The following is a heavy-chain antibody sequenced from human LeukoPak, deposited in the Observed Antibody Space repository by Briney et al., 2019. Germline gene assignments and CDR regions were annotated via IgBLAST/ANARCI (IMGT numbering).Heavy chain of an antibody. CDR1: GFTFSSYA. CDR2: IKGDESDK. CDR3: ATEHWGPNS. J-gene: IGHJ4*02. Sequence: GGSLRLSCAASGFTFSSYATSWVRQAPGEGLEWLANIKGDESDKNYVDYVKGRFTISRDNAKNSLFLQMSSLRGEDTALYYCATEHWGPNSWGQGTLVTVSS. D-gene: IGHD3-16*01. V-gene: IGHV3-7*01.